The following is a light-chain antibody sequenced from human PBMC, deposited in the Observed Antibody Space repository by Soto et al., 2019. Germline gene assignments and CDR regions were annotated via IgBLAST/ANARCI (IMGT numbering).Light chain of an antibody. V-gene: IGKV3-11*01. CDR1: ESVGNY. CDR3: QQRSHLIT. CDR2: DTS. J-gene: IGKJ5*01. Sequence: EIVLTQSPATLSLSPGQRATLSCRASESVGNYLAWFQQRPGQAPRLLIYDTSNRAIGIPPRFSGSGSGTDFTLPISSLEPEDFAVYYCQQRSHLITFCHGTRLEIK.